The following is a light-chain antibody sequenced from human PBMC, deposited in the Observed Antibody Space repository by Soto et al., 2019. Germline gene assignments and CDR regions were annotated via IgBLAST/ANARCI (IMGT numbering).Light chain of an antibody. J-gene: IGKJ2*01. CDR2: KAS. CDR1: QSINYY. V-gene: IGKV1-5*03. Sequence: DVQMTQSPSTLSASVGDTVTITCRASQSINYYVAWFQQKPGKAPKLLIYKASSLESGVPSRSSGRGSGTEFTLTISSLQPEDSATYYCQQHNSYSYTFGQGTKLEIK. CDR3: QQHNSYSYT.